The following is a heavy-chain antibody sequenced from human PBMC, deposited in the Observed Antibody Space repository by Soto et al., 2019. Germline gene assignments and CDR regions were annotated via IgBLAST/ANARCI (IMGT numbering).Heavy chain of an antibody. CDR3: AKDGLSVLRFLERLPIFYYYMDV. CDR2: ISYDGSNK. J-gene: IGHJ6*03. D-gene: IGHD3-3*01. CDR1: GFTFSSYG. Sequence: QVQLVESGGGVVQPGRSLRLSCAASGFTFSSYGMHWVRQAPGKGLEWVAVISYDGSNKYYADSVKGRFTISRDNSKNTLYLQMNSLRAEDTAVYYCAKDGLSVLRFLERLPIFYYYMDVWGKGTTVTVSS. V-gene: IGHV3-30*18.